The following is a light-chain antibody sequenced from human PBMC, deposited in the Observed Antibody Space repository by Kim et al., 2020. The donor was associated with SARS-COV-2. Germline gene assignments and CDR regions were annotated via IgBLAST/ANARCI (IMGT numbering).Light chain of an antibody. CDR2: EDN. CDR1: GGSLASNY. CDR3: QSYDSSNQGV. J-gene: IGLJ2*01. Sequence: TISCPRRGGSLASNYVQWYQKRPGSAPTTVIYEDNQRPSGVPDRFSGSIDSSSNSASLTISGLKTEDEADYYCQSYDSSNQGVFGGGTQLTVL. V-gene: IGLV6-57*03.